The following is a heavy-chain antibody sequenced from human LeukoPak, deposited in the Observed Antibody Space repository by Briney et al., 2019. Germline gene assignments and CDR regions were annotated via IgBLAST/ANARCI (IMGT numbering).Heavy chain of an antibody. D-gene: IGHD3-22*01. V-gene: IGHV3-30-3*01. CDR3: ARDGRTYYYDSSGYYFVY. CDR1: GFTFSSYA. CDR2: ISYDGSNE. J-gene: IGHJ4*02. Sequence: PGGSLRLSCAASGFTFSSYAMHWVRQAPGKGLEWVAVISYDGSNEYYADSVKGRFTISRDNSKNTLYLQMNSLRAEDTAVYYCARDGRTYYYDSSGYYFVYWGQGTLVTVSA.